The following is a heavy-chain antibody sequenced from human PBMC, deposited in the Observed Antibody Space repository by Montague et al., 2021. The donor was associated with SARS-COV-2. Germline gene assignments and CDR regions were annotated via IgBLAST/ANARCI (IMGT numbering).Heavy chain of an antibody. CDR2: IDWDDDK. D-gene: IGHD6-13*01. CDR1: GFSLSTNGMR. J-gene: IGHJ4*02. CDR3: ARISAVAGHDY. V-gene: IGHV2-70*20. Sequence: VKPTQTLTLTCTFSGFSLSTNGMRVSWVRQSPGKALEWLALIDWDDDKYYSTSLKTRLTISRDTSKNQVVLTMTNMDPVDTATYFCARISAVAGHDYWGQGTLVTVSS.